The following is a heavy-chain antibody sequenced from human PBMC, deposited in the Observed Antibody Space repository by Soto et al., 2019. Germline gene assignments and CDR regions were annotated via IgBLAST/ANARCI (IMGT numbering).Heavy chain of an antibody. J-gene: IGHJ6*02. CDR3: ARYGDYSPYYYGMDV. V-gene: IGHV3-21*01. CDR2: ISSSSSYI. D-gene: IGHD4-17*01. Sequence: EVQLVESGGGLVKPGGSLRLSCAASGFTFSSYSMNWVRQAPGQGLEWVSSISSSSSYIYDADSVKGRFTISRDNAKNSLYLQMNSLRAEDTAVYYCARYGDYSPYYYGMDVWGQGTTVTVSS. CDR1: GFTFSSYS.